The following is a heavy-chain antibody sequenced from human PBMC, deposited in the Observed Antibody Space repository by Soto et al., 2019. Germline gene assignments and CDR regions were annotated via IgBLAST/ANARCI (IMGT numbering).Heavy chain of an antibody. V-gene: IGHV1-3*01. Sequence: EASVKVSCKASGYTFTSYAMHCVRQAPGQRLEWMGWINGGNGNTKYSQKFQGRVTITRDTSASTAYMELSSLRSEDTAVYYCARVSGWYHLDYWGQGTLVTVSS. CDR3: ARVSGWYHLDY. D-gene: IGHD6-19*01. J-gene: IGHJ4*02. CDR2: INGGNGNT. CDR1: GYTFTSYA.